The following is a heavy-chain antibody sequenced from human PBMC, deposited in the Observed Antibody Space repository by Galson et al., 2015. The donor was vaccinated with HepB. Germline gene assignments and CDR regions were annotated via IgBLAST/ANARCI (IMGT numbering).Heavy chain of an antibody. Sequence: QSGAEVKKAGESLKISCKVSGYGFFDYWVAWVRQTPGKGLEWMGIIYPDDSQSTYSPSFQGQVTISADKSIKTAYLQWTGLKASATAIYFCARFGGSTFRRHYYDYWGQGTLVTVSS. J-gene: IGHJ4*02. CDR1: GYGFFDYW. V-gene: IGHV5-51*01. CDR3: ARFGGSTFRRHYYDY. CDR2: IYPDDSQS. D-gene: IGHD3-16*01.